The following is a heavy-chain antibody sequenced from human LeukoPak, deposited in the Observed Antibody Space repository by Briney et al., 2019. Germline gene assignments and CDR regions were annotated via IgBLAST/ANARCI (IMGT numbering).Heavy chain of an antibody. CDR2: INHSGST. Sequence: SETLSLTCAVYGGSFSCYYWSWIRQPPGKGLEWIGEINHSGSTNYNPSLKSRVTISVDTSKNQFSLKLSSVTAADTAVYYCASTTVTTGYYFDYWGQGTLVTVSS. V-gene: IGHV4-34*01. J-gene: IGHJ4*02. D-gene: IGHD4-17*01. CDR1: GGSFSCYY. CDR3: ASTTVTTGYYFDY.